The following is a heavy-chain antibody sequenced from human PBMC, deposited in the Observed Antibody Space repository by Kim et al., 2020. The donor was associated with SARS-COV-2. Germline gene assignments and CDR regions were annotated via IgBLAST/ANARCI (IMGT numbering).Heavy chain of an antibody. V-gene: IGHV4-39*01. CDR3: ARHLRYGSGSQYYFDY. CDR2: FYYSGST. J-gene: IGHJ4*02. CDR1: GASINSSAYY. D-gene: IGHD3-10*01. Sequence: SETLSLTCTVSGASINSSAYYWGWIRQPPGKGLEWIGSFYYSGSTNFSPSLKSRVTISVYTSKSQFSLKVTSVTAADTAVYYCARHLRYGSGSQYYFDYWGQGTLVTVSS.